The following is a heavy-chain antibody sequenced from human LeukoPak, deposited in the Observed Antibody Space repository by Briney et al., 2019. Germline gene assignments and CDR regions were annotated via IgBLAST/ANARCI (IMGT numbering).Heavy chain of an antibody. CDR3: ARGNILTGYCFDF. CDR1: GGSISNSDYY. J-gene: IGHJ4*02. CDR2: ISNNGNT. D-gene: IGHD3-9*01. V-gene: IGHV4-39*07. Sequence: SETLSLTCTVSGGSISNSDYYWGWIRQPPGKGLEWIGSISNNGNTYNNPSLKSRVTISTDTSKNQFSLRLSSVTAADTAVYYCARGNILTGYCFDFWGQGALVTVSS.